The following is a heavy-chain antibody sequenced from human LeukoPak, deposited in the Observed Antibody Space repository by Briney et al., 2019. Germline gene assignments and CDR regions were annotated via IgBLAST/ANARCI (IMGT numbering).Heavy chain of an antibody. D-gene: IGHD3-10*01. V-gene: IGHV4-34*01. CDR1: GESFSGHY. J-gene: IGHJ4*02. CDR3: ARPRYGSGSLDS. Sequence: PSETLSLTCAVHGESFSGHYWTWIRQPPGRGLEWIGEINHRGSTTSNPSLNNRVTISVETSKNQFSLNLTSVTGADTAVYYCARPRYGSGSLDSWGQGTLVTVFS. CDR2: INHRGST.